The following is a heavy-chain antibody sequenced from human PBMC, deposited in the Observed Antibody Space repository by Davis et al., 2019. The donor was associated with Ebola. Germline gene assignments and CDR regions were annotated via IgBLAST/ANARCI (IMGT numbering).Heavy chain of an antibody. Sequence: SETLSLTCAVSGGSFSNYHWSWIRQPPGKGLEWIGYIYHSGSTYYNPSLKSRVTISVDRSKNQFSLKLSSVTAADTAVYYCARVAGSIFTNWFDPWGQGTLVTVSS. D-gene: IGHD6-13*01. CDR2: IYHSGST. V-gene: IGHV4-34*01. CDR1: GGSFSNYH. CDR3: ARVAGSIFTNWFDP. J-gene: IGHJ5*02.